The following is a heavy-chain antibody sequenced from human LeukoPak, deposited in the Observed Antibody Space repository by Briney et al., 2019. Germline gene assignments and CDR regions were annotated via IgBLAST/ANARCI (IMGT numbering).Heavy chain of an antibody. CDR3: ARLLDNDNSGDPDTFDV. CDR1: GGSISRHY. J-gene: IGHJ3*01. D-gene: IGHD3-22*01. V-gene: IGHV4-59*11. Sequence: SETLSLTCGVSGGSISRHYWSWIRQPPRKGLEWIGFIYYTGRTRYNPSLQSRVSISLGTSVNNFSLKLTSVTAADTAVYYCARLLDNDNSGDPDTFDVWGQGTVVTVSS. CDR2: IYYTGRT.